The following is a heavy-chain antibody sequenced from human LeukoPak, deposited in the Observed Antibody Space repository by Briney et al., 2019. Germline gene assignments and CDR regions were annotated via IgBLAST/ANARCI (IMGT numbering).Heavy chain of an antibody. Sequence: GASVKVSCKASGYTFTSYAMNWVRQAPGQGLEWMGWINTNTGNPTYAQGFTGRFVFSLDTSVSTAYLQISSLKAEDTAVYYCASASRGDGYNRPWYYYYYGMDVWGQGTTVTVSS. CDR2: INTNTGNP. CDR3: ASASRGDGYNRPWYYYYYGMDV. CDR1: GYTFTSYA. V-gene: IGHV7-4-1*02. D-gene: IGHD5-24*01. J-gene: IGHJ6*02.